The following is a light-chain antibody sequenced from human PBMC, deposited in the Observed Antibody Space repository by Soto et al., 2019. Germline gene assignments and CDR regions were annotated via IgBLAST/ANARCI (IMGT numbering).Light chain of an antibody. CDR1: QSISDN. Sequence: EIVMTQSPATLSVPPVERATLSCRSSQSISDNLARSQQKPGQAPRLLIYGASIRATGIPARFSGSGSGTEFTLTINSLQSEDFAVYYCQQYNNWPPFTFGQGTRLEIK. V-gene: IGKV3-15*01. CDR2: GAS. CDR3: QQYNNWPPFT. J-gene: IGKJ5*01.